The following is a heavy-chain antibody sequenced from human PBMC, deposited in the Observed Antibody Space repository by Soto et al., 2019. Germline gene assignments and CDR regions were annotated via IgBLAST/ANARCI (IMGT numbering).Heavy chain of an antibody. Sequence: GVSLRLSCAASGFTFSNAWMSWVRQAPGKGLEWVGRIKSKTDGGTTDYAAPVKGRFTISRDDSKNTLYLQMNSLKTEDTAVYYCTTDYGERYYFDYWGQGTLVTVSS. J-gene: IGHJ4*02. V-gene: IGHV3-15*01. CDR3: TTDYGERYYFDY. D-gene: IGHD4-17*01. CDR2: IKSKTDGGTT. CDR1: GFTFSNAW.